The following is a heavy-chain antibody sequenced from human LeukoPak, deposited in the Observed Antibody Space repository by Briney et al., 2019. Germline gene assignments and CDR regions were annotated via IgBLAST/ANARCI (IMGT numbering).Heavy chain of an antibody. CDR2: IYYSGST. J-gene: IGHJ3*02. V-gene: IGHV4-59*01. D-gene: IGHD3-22*01. CDR3: ARKNYYDSSGYCDI. CDR1: GGSISSYY. Sequence: PSETLSLTCTVSGGSISSYYWGWIRQPPGKGLEGIGYIYYSGSTNYNPSLKSRVTISVDTSKNLFSLKLSSVTAADTAVYYCARKNYYDSSGYCDIWGQGTMVTVSS.